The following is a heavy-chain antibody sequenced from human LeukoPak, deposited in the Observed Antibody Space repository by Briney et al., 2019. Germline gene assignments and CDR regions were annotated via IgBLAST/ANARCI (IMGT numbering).Heavy chain of an antibody. Sequence: ASVKVSCKASGYTFTSYYMHWVRKAPGQGLEWMGIINPSGGSTSYAQKFQGRVTMTRDASTSTVYMELSSLRSEDTAVYYCARGTVAGTAQDYWGQGTLVTVSS. CDR3: ARGTVAGTAQDY. D-gene: IGHD6-19*01. V-gene: IGHV1-46*01. CDR1: GYTFTSYY. J-gene: IGHJ4*02. CDR2: INPSGGST.